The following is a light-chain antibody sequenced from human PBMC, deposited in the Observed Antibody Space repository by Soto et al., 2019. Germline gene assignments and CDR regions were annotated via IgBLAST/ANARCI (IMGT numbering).Light chain of an antibody. CDR2: AVN. CDR1: SSDVGPYKY. CDR3: SSYASGNIYV. J-gene: IGLJ1*01. V-gene: IGLV2-8*02. Sequence: SVLTNPRSATRSPGQSVTISCTRTSSDVGPYKYVSWYQQHPGKAPKLIIYAVNQRPSGVPDRFSGSKSGNTASLTVSGLQAEDEADYYCSSYASGNIYVFGTGTKVTVL.